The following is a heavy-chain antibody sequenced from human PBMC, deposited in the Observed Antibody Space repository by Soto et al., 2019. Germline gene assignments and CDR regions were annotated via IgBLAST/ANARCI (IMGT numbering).Heavy chain of an antibody. Sequence: QVQLVESGGGVVQPGRSLRLSCAASGFTFSSYGMHWVRQAPGKGLEWVAVISYDGSNKYYADSVKGRFTISRDNSKNPLYLQMNSLRAEDTAVYYCASPLGYQLLLDYWGQGTLVTVSS. D-gene: IGHD2-2*01. J-gene: IGHJ4*02. CDR1: GFTFSSYG. CDR3: ASPLGYQLLLDY. CDR2: ISYDGSNK. V-gene: IGHV3-30*03.